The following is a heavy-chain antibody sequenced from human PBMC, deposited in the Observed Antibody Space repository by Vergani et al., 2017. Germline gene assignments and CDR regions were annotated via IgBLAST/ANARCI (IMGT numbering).Heavy chain of an antibody. J-gene: IGHJ4*02. CDR1: EYSFGNYW. CDR3: ARHTNYTDS. V-gene: IGHV5-51*01. Sequence: EVELVQSGPEMRKPGESLKISCKGSEYSFGNYWIGWVRQMPGKGLEWMGIIYPADSDTRYSPSFQGQVTISAGKSVSTAFLQWDSLKDSDTALYYCARHTNYTDSWGQGTLVTVSS. CDR2: IYPADSDT. D-gene: IGHD5-24*01.